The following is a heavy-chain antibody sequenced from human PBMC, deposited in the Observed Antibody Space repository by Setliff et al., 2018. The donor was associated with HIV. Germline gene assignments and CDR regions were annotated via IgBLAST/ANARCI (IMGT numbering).Heavy chain of an antibody. V-gene: IGHV3-48*03. CDR3: AKDVCSGAYCYAYYYYGMDV. Sequence: GGSLRLSCAASGFAFSSYEMNWVRQAPGKGLEWVSYISGSGSAMYYADSVEGRFTISRDNSRNMLYLQMNSLRAEDTAVYYCAKDVCSGAYCYAYYYYGMDVWGQGTMVTVSS. CDR1: GFAFSSYE. J-gene: IGHJ6*02. CDR2: ISGSGSAM. D-gene: IGHD2-15*01.